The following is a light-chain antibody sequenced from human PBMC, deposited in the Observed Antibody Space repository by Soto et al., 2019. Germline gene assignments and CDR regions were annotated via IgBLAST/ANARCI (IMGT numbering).Light chain of an antibody. J-gene: IGKJ4*01. V-gene: IGKV1-5*03. CDR2: KAS. CDR1: QGINTG. Sequence: IQLTQSPSSLSASVGDRVTITCRASQGINTGVAWYQQKPGKGPKLLIYKASGLESGVPSRFSGSGSGTDFTLTISSLQPDDFATYHCQQYNSYSPLTFGGGTKVEIK. CDR3: QQYNSYSPLT.